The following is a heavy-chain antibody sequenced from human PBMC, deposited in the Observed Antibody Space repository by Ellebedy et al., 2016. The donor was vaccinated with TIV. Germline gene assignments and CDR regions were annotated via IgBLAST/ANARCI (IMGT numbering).Heavy chain of an antibody. CDR1: GYIFTSNG. Sequence: AASVKVSCKASGYIFTSNGISWVRQAPGQGLEWMGWISSSNGNTNYAQKFQGRVTITADEFTAYMDLSSLTSEDTAVYYCARILRYFDRPQMGWFDPWGQGTPVTVSS. V-gene: IGHV1-18*01. D-gene: IGHD3-9*01. CDR3: ARILRYFDRPQMGWFDP. J-gene: IGHJ5*02. CDR2: ISSSNGNT.